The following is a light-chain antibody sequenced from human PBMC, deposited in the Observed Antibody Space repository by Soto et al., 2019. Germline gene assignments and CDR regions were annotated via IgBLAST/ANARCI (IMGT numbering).Light chain of an antibody. CDR1: QSVSSY. CDR3: QQYNNWPQT. Sequence: EIVLTQSPATLSLSPGERATLSCRASQSVSSYLAWYQQKPGQAPRLLIYDASNRATGIPDRFTGSGSGTEFTLTISSLQSEDFAVYYGQQYNNWPQTVGQGTKVDIK. V-gene: IGKV3-11*01. CDR2: DAS. J-gene: IGKJ1*01.